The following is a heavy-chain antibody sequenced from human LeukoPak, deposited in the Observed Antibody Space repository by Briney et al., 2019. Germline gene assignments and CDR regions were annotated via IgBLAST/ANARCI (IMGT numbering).Heavy chain of an antibody. V-gene: IGHV3-11*01. D-gene: IGHD2-2*02. CDR1: GFTFSDYY. CDR3: ARDYCSSTSCYTGYYYYYYGMDV. Sequence: GGSLRLSCAASGFTFSDYYMSWIRQAPGKGLEWVSYISSSGSTIYYADSVKGRFTISRDNAENSLYLQMNSLRAEDTAVYYCARDYCSSTSCYTGYYYYYYGMDVWGQGTTVTVSS. J-gene: IGHJ6*02. CDR2: ISSSGSTI.